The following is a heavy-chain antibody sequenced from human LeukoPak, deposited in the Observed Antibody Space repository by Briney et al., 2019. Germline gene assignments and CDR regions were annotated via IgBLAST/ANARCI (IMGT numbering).Heavy chain of an antibody. J-gene: IGHJ4*02. V-gene: IGHV3-23*01. D-gene: IGHD2-2*01. CDR1: GFTFSSFA. CDR2: IGANGSST. Sequence: PGGSLRLSCAASGFTFSSFAMNWVRQAPGKGLEWVSAIGANGSSTYYADSVKGRFTISRDNSKNTLYLQMNSLRAEDTAVYYCAKGDCSSTSCYIDYWGQGTLVTVSS. CDR3: AKGDCSSTSCYIDY.